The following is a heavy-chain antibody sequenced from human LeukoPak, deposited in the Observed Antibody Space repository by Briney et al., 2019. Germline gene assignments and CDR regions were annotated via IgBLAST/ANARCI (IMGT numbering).Heavy chain of an antibody. D-gene: IGHD4-17*01. J-gene: IGHJ4*02. V-gene: IGHV4-4*02. Sequence: PSETLSLTCTVSGGSISSSNWWSWVRQPPGEGLEWIGEIYHSGSTNYNPSLKSRVTISVDKSKNQFSLKLSSVTAADTAVYYCARGRANSLRYFDYWGQGTLVTVSS. CDR1: GGSISSSNW. CDR3: ARGRANSLRYFDY. CDR2: IYHSGST.